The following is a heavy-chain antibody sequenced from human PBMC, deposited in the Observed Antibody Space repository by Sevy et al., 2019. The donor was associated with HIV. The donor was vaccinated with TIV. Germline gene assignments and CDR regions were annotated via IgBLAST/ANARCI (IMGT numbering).Heavy chain of an antibody. CDR3: ARTTVFGEDARSFYFGLDV. Sequence: PSVKVSCKASGYTFTGYYIHWVRQAPGHGFEWMGWINPHSGDTKYAQNFQGRVTMTRDTSIDTVYLEVDRLTLDDTAMYYCARTTVFGEDARSFYFGLDVWGQGTTVTVSS. V-gene: IGHV1-2*02. D-gene: IGHD3-3*01. CDR1: GYTFTGYY. J-gene: IGHJ6*02. CDR2: INPHSGDT.